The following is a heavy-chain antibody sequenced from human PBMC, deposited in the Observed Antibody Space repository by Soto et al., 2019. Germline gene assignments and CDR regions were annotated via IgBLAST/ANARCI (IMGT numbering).Heavy chain of an antibody. CDR1: GGSFSGYY. D-gene: IGHD3-22*01. Sequence: SETLSLTCAVYGGSFSGYYWSWIRQPPGKGLEWIGEINHSGSTNYNPSLKSRVTISVDTSKNQFSLKLSSVTAADTAVYYCARTYYYDSSGPTHYFVYWGQGTLVTV. V-gene: IGHV4-34*01. J-gene: IGHJ4*02. CDR3: ARTYYYDSSGPTHYFVY. CDR2: INHSGST.